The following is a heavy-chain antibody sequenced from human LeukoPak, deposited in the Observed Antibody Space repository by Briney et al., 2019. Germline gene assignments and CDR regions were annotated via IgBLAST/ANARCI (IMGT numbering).Heavy chain of an antibody. CDR1: GFTFSSYS. J-gene: IGHJ4*02. D-gene: IGHD3-9*01. CDR3: ARDHRTTYYDILTALGY. Sequence: GSLRLSCAASGFTFSSYSMNWVRQAPGKGLEWVSYISSSSSTIYYADSVKGRFTISRDNAKNSLYLQMSSLRDEDTAVYYCARDHRTTYYDILTALGYWGQGTLVTVSS. V-gene: IGHV3-48*02. CDR2: ISSSSSTI.